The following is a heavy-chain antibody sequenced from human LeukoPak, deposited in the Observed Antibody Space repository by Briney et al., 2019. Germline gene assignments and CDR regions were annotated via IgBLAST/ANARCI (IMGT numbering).Heavy chain of an antibody. V-gene: IGHV4-38-2*01. J-gene: IGHJ4*02. D-gene: IGHD6-13*01. CDR1: GYSISSCYY. CDR3: ALSPLGAAGTWSGLFDY. CDR2: IYTSGST. Sequence: SETLSLTCAVSGYSISSCYYWGWIRQPPGRGLEWIGSIYTSGSTYYNPSLKSRVTISVETSKNQFSLKLSSVTAADTAVYYCALSPLGAAGTWSGLFDYWGQGTLVTVSS.